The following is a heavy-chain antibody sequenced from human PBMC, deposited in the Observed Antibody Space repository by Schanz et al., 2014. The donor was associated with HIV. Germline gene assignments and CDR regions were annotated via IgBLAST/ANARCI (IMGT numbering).Heavy chain of an antibody. CDR1: GYTFNTYD. V-gene: IGHV1-8*01. D-gene: IGHD4-17*01. CDR3: ARGRETVTTYFDF. Sequence: QVQLVQSGAEVREPGASVKVSCKTSGYTFNTYDINWVRQAPGQGLEWMGWINSDNGTNYAQEFQGRVTMTRDTSTSTAYMELSSLRSEDTAVYYCARGRETVTTYFDFWGQGTLVTVSS. J-gene: IGHJ4*02. CDR2: INSDNGT.